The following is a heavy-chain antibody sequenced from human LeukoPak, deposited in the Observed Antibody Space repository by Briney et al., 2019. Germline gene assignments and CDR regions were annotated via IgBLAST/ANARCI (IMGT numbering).Heavy chain of an antibody. CDR3: ARDLRHYYGSGSYPDDY. CDR1: GYTFTGYY. CDR2: INPNSGGT. Sequence: ASVKVSCKASGYTFTGYYMHWVRQAPGQGLEWMGWINPNSGGTNYAQKFQGRVTMTRDTSISTAYMELSRLRSDDTAVYYCARDLRHYYGSGSYPDDYWGQGTLVTVSS. J-gene: IGHJ4*02. V-gene: IGHV1-2*02. D-gene: IGHD3-10*01.